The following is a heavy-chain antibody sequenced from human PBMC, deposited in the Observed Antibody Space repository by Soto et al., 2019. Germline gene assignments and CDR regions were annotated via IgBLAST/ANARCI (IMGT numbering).Heavy chain of an antibody. CDR1: GFTFSSYA. CDR2: ISYDGSNK. CDR3: ARTSTEAFYDY. V-gene: IGHV3-30-3*01. D-gene: IGHD4-17*01. Sequence: GGSLRLSCAASGFTFSSYAMHWVRQAPGKGLEWVAVISYDGSNKYYADSVKGRFTISRDNSKNTLYLQMNSLRAEDTAVYYCARTSTEAFYDYWGQGTLVTVSS. J-gene: IGHJ4*02.